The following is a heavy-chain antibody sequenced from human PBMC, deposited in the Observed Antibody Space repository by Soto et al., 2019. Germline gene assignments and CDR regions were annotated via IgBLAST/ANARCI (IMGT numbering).Heavy chain of an antibody. V-gene: IGHV3-7*01. CDR3: ARGGYSSGWYGGYYGMDV. CDR2: IKQDGSEK. J-gene: IGHJ6*02. D-gene: IGHD6-19*01. CDR1: GFTFSSYW. Sequence: GGSLRLSCAASGFTFSSYWMSWVRQAPGKGLEWVANIKQDGSEKYYVDSVKGRFTISRDNAKNSLYLQMNSLRAEDTAVYYCARGGYSSGWYGGYYGMDVWGQGTTVTVSS.